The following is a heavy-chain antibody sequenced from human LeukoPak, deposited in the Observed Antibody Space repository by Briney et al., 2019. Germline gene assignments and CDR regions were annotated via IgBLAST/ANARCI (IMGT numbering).Heavy chain of an antibody. CDR3: ARGRHDITMIVVVMTSVSYYLDV. J-gene: IGHJ6*03. CDR2: INPGGST. Sequence: SETLSLTCAVYGGSFSGYHWTWIRQSPGKGLEWIGGINPGGSTYYNPSLKSRLTISVDTSKNQFSLKLRSVTAADTAVYYCARGRHDITMIVVVMTSVSYYLDVWGKGTTVTVS. CDR1: GGSFSGYH. D-gene: IGHD3-22*01. V-gene: IGHV4-34*01.